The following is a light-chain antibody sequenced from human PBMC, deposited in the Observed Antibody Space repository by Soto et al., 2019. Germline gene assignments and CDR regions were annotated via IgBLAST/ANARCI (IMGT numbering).Light chain of an antibody. V-gene: IGLV1-51*01. CDR2: DNN. J-gene: IGLJ1*01. CDR1: NSNIGNNY. Sequence: SVLTQPPSVSATPGQTVTISCSGSNSNIGNNYVSWYQQLPGTAPKLLIYDNNKRPSEIPDRFSGSKSGPSATLGITGLQTGDEADYYCGTWDSSLSAGVFGTGTKVTV. CDR3: GTWDSSLSAGV.